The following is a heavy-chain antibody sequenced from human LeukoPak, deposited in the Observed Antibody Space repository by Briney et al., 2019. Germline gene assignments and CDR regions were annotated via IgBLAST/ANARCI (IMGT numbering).Heavy chain of an antibody. J-gene: IGHJ3*02. CDR1: GFTFSSYG. CDR2: ISSSSSTI. CDR3: ARDTHYYGSGSPAFDI. Sequence: GGSLRLSCAASGFTFSSYGMHWVRQAPGKGLEWVSYISSSSSTIHYADSVKGRFTISRDNAKNSLHLQMNSLRAEDTAVYYCARDTHYYGSGSPAFDIWGQGTMVTVSS. D-gene: IGHD3-10*01. V-gene: IGHV3-48*01.